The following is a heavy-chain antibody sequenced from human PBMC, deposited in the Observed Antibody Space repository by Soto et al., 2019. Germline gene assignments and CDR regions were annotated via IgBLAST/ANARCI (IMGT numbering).Heavy chain of an antibody. CDR2: INHSEST. V-gene: IGHV4-34*01. D-gene: IGHD2-15*01. Sequence: QVQLQQWGAGLLKPSETLSLTCAVYGGSFSGYYWSWIRQPPGKGLEWIGEINHSESTNYNPSLKSRVTISVDTSKNQFSLKLSSVTAADTAVYYCARGPRYCSGGSCYYYYYYMDVWGKGTTVTVSS. J-gene: IGHJ6*03. CDR1: GGSFSGYY. CDR3: ARGPRYCSGGSCYYYYYYMDV.